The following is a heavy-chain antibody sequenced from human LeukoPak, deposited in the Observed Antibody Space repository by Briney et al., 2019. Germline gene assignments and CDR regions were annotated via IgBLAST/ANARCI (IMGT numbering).Heavy chain of an antibody. D-gene: IGHD2/OR15-2a*01. V-gene: IGHV4-59*08. CDR1: GGSISSDN. CDR3: ARPRSAFYVEGRWFDR. J-gene: IGHJ5*02. CDR2: IYYSGST. Sequence: SETLSLTCPLSGGSISSDNWNWSGQPPGKGLEWIGYIYYSGSTNYNPSLKSRVTISVDTSKNQFSLKLSSVTAADTAVYYCARPRSAFYVEGRWFDRCGQGTLVTVSS.